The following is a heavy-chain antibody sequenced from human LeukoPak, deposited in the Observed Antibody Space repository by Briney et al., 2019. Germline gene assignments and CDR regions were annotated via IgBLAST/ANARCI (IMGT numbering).Heavy chain of an antibody. CDR2: ISHDGTIE. V-gene: IGHV3-30-3*02. D-gene: IGHD3-22*01. CDR1: GFIFSSCA. Sequence: PGRSLRLSCVASGFIFSSCAMYWVRQAPGKGLEWVAVISHDGTIEYYTDSVKGRFTISRDKTKNTLYLQMNSLRAEDTAVYYCAKSSYYDASGYYREYYFDYWGQGTLVTVSS. J-gene: IGHJ4*02. CDR3: AKSSYYDASGYYREYYFDY.